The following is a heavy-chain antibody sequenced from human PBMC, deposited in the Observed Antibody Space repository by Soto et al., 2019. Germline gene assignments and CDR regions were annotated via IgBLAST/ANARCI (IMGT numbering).Heavy chain of an antibody. J-gene: IGHJ3*02. CDR3: AREPRYCRGGSCSITGDAYDI. D-gene: IGHD2-15*01. V-gene: IGHV3-66*01. Sequence: EVQLVESGGGLVQPGGSRRLSCTASGFIVSDTYVNWVRQAPGKGLEWVSVISNRGDTHYADSVRGRFSLSRDISDNTLHLQMNNLRVEDTAVYYCAREPRYCRGGSCSITGDAYDIWGQGTMVTVSS. CDR2: ISNRGDT. CDR1: GFIVSDTY.